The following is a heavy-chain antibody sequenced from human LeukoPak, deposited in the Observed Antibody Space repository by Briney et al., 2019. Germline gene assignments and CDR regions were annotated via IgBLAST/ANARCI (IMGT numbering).Heavy chain of an antibody. D-gene: IGHD4/OR15-4a*01. CDR3: AIDEPNYAPYDFDY. V-gene: IGHV3-15*01. CDR2: IKSKVDGETT. J-gene: IGHJ4*02. Sequence: GGSLRLFCAASRFTFSNAWMNWVRQAPGKGREWVGRIKSKVDGETTDYAAPVKGRFTISRDDSNNMVYLQMNSLKIEDTAVYYCAIDEPNYAPYDFDYWGQGTLVTVSS. CDR1: RFTFSNAW.